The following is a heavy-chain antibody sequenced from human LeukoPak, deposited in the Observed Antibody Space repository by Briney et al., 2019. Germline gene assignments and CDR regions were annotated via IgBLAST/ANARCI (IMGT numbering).Heavy chain of an antibody. CDR2: IYYSGGT. J-gene: IGHJ3*02. V-gene: IGHV4-39*07. D-gene: IGHD3-22*01. Sequence: SETLSLTCSVSGGSISSGTYHWAWIRQSPGEGLEWIGNIYYSGGTYYKPSLKSRVTISVDTSKNQFSLKLSSVTAADTAAYYCARETMTYYYASSGYFDAFDIWGQGTMVTVSS. CDR1: GGSISSGTYH. CDR3: ARETMTYYYASSGYFDAFDI.